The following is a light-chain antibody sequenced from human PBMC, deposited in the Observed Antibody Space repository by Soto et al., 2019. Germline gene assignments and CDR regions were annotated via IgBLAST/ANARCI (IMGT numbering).Light chain of an antibody. CDR2: DVS. V-gene: IGLV2-14*01. J-gene: IGLJ3*02. CDR3: SSHTTSSTLVV. CDR1: SSDVGGYNY. Sequence: QSALTQPASVSGSPGQSITISCTGTSSDVGGYNYVSWYQQHPGKAPKVMIYDVSNRPSGVSNRFSGSKSGNXASLTISGLQAEDEADYYCSSHTTSSTLVVFGGGTQLTVL.